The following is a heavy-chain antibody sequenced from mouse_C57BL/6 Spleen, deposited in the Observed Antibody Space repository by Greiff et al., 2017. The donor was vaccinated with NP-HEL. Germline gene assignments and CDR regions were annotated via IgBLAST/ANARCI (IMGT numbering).Heavy chain of an antibody. CDR1: GYTFTDYE. Sequence: QVQLQQSGAELVRPGASVTLSCKASGYTFTDYEMHWVKQTPVHGLEWIGAIDPETGGTAYNQKFKGKAILTADKSSSTAYMELRSLTSEDSAVYYCTRGLRLYYAMDYWGQGTSVTVSS. J-gene: IGHJ4*01. D-gene: IGHD2-4*01. V-gene: IGHV1-15*01. CDR3: TRGLRLYYAMDY. CDR2: IDPETGGT.